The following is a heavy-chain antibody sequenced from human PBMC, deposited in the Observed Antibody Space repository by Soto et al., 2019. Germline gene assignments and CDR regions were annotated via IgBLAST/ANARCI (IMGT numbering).Heavy chain of an antibody. CDR1: GFTFSNYA. D-gene: IGHD2-15*01. J-gene: IGHJ4*02. Sequence: EVQLLESGGGLVQPGVSLRLSCAASGFTFSNYAMSWVRQAPGKGLEWVSAISGGGGGTYYADSVKGRFTISRDNSRNTLYLQMSSLRAEDTAVYYCANYCSGGICKIDYWGQGTLVTVSS. CDR2: ISGGGGGT. CDR3: ANYCSGGICKIDY. V-gene: IGHV3-23*01.